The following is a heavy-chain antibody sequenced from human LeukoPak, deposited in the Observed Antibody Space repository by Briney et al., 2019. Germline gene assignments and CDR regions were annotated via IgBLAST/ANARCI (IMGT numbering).Heavy chain of an antibody. CDR2: ISSSSSYI. Sequence: GGSLRLSCAASGFTFSSYSMNWVRQAPGKGLEWVSSISSSSSYIYYADSVKGRFTISRDNAKNSLYLQMNSLRAEDTAVYYCARGLAEYYYYMDVWGKGTTVTISS. V-gene: IGHV3-21*01. CDR1: GFTFSSYS. J-gene: IGHJ6*03. D-gene: IGHD6-13*01. CDR3: ARGLAEYYYYMDV.